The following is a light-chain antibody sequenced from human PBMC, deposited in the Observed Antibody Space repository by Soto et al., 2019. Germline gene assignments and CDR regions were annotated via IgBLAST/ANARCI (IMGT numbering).Light chain of an antibody. J-gene: IGLJ1*01. V-gene: IGLV2-14*03. CDR3: YSYKSRGFYV. CDR1: SSDVGAYDY. Sequence: QSVLTQPASVSGSPGQSITISCTGTSSDVGAYDYVSWYQQHPGKAPKVMIYDVTYRPSGGSDRFSGSKSGNTASLTISGPRAGDGVNYYSYSYKSRGFYVCGAGP. CDR2: DVT.